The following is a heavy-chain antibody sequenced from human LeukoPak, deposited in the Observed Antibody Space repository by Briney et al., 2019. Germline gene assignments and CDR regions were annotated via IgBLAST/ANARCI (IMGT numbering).Heavy chain of an antibody. J-gene: IGHJ4*02. Sequence: GGSLRLSCAASGFTFSSYAMSWVRQAPGKGLEWVSGIRGSGDRTFYADSVKGRFTISRDNSENTVYLQMSSLRVEDTAVYYCAKAAVGDVFSFDYWGQGTLVTVSS. CDR2: IRGSGDRT. V-gene: IGHV3-23*01. CDR1: GFTFSSYA. CDR3: AKAAVGDVFSFDY. D-gene: IGHD1-26*01.